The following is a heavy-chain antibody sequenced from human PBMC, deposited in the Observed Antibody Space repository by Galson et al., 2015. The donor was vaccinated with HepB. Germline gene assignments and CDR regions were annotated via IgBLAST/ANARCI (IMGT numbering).Heavy chain of an antibody. D-gene: IGHD2-2*01. CDR1: GYTFTGYY. J-gene: IGHJ4*02. CDR3: AREPNYLGYCSSTSCRDRIFDY. Sequence: SVKVSCKASGYTFTGYYMHWVRQAPGQGLEWMGWINPNSGGTNYAQKFRGRVTMTRDTSISTAYMELSRLRSDDTAVYYCAREPNYLGYCSSTSCRDRIFDYWGQGTLVTVSS. V-gene: IGHV1-2*02. CDR2: INPNSGGT.